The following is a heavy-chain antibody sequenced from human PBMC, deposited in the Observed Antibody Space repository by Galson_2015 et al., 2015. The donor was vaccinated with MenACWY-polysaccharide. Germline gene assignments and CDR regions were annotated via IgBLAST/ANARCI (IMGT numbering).Heavy chain of an antibody. J-gene: IGHJ6*02. Sequence: SLRLSCAASGFTFSSYSMNWVRQAPGKGLEWVSSISSSSSYIYYADSVKGRFTISRDNAKNSLYLQMNSLRAEDTAVYYCARDLCSGGSCYSGMDVWGQGTTVPVSS. V-gene: IGHV3-21*01. CDR1: GFTFSSYS. D-gene: IGHD2-15*01. CDR3: ARDLCSGGSCYSGMDV. CDR2: ISSSSSYI.